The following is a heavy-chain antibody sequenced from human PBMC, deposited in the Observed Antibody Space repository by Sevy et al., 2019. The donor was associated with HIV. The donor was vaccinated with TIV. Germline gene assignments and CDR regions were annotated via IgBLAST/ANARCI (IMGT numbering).Heavy chain of an antibody. J-gene: IGHJ4*02. CDR2: ISYDGSNI. CDR1: GFTFSSYA. CDR3: AKDQAPHIAVAGFDY. Sequence: GGSLRLSCQASGFTFSSYAMHWVRQAPGKGLEWVAVISYDGSNIYYGDSVKGRFTISRDNSKNTLYLQMNSLRAEDTAVYYCAKDQAPHIAVAGFDYWGQGTLVTVSS. V-gene: IGHV3-30*04. D-gene: IGHD6-19*01.